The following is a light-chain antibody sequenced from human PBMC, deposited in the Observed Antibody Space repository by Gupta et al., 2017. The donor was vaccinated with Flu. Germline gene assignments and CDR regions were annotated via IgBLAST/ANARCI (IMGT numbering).Light chain of an antibody. V-gene: IGKV2-30*01. Sequence: DVVMTQSPLSLPVTLGQPASISCSSSQSLVYHDGSTFLNWFHQRPGQSPRRLIYKVSNRDSGVPDRFSGSGSGTDFTLKISRVEAEDVGVYYCMQGTHWPPDSFGQGTKLEIK. J-gene: IGKJ2*03. CDR2: KVS. CDR1: QSLVYHDGSTF. CDR3: MQGTHWPPDS.